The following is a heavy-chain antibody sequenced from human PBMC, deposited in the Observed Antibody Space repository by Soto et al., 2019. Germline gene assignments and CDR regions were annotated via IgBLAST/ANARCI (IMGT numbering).Heavy chain of an antibody. J-gene: IGHJ4*02. CDR1: GFVFSGSA. V-gene: IGHV3-73*01. CDR3: ALPNGSLLGY. CDR2: IRSKVHNYAT. D-gene: IGHD3-10*01. Sequence: GGSLRLSCAASGFVFSGSAIHWVRQVSGKGLEWVGRIRSKVHNYATTHAASVEGRFTISRDDSKDTAYLLMHTLKREDTAVYYCALPNGSLLGYWGRGTLVTVSS.